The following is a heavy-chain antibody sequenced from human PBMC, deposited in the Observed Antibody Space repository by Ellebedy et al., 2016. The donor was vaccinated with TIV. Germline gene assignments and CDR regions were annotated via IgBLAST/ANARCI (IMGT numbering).Heavy chain of an antibody. D-gene: IGHD3-3*01. CDR1: GHTFTSYG. CDR2: INTGNDNT. CDR3: ATREWQDPMDV. V-gene: IGHV1-3*04. Sequence: ASVKVSXXDSGHTFTSYGIHWVRQAPGQSFEWMGWINTGNDNTKYSQKLQGRVTITRDYMELSGLMSEDTAVYYCATREWQDPMDVWGQGTTVSVSS. J-gene: IGHJ6*02.